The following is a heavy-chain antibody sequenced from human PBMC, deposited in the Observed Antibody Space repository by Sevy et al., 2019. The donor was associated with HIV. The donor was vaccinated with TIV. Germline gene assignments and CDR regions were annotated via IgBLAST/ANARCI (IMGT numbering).Heavy chain of an antibody. V-gene: IGHV3-23*01. CDR1: GFTFNTHA. Sequence: GGSLRLSCAASGFTFNTHAMNWVRQAPGKGLEWVSIISATGSSTHFADSVRGRFTMSRDNSKNTLYLQMDSLRADDTAVYYCAKALNPAVESMLEVIFPTLKGFDVWGQGTMVTVSS. CDR2: ISATGSST. D-gene: IGHD3-22*01. J-gene: IGHJ3*01. CDR3: AKALNPAVESMLEVIFPTLKGFDV.